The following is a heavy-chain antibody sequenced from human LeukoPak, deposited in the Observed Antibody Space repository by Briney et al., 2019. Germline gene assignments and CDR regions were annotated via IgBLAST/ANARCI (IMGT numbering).Heavy chain of an antibody. D-gene: IGHD3-3*01. CDR2: INHSGST. CDR3: ARLTRFLEWLWGVNYFDY. J-gene: IGHJ4*02. CDR1: GGSFSGYY. V-gene: IGHV4-34*01. Sequence: SETLSLTCAVYGGSFSGYYWSWIRQPPGKGLEWIGEINHSGSTNYNPSLKSRVTISVDTSKNQFSLKLSSVTAADTAVYYCARLTRFLEWLWGVNYFDYWGQGTLVTVSS.